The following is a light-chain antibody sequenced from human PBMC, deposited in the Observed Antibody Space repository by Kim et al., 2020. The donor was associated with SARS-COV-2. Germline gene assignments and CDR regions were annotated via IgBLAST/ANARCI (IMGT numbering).Light chain of an antibody. CDR3: AAWDDSLNGYV. J-gene: IGLJ1*01. CDR2: SNN. V-gene: IGLV1-44*01. Sequence: GQSVTISCSGSSSNIGSNTVNWYQQLPGTAPKLLIESNNQRPSGVPDRFSGSKSGTSASLAISGLQSEDEADYYCAAWDDSLNGYVFGTGTKVTVL. CDR1: SSNIGSNT.